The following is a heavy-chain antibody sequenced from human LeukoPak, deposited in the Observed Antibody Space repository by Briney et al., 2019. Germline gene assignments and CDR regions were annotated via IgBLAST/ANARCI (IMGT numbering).Heavy chain of an antibody. J-gene: IGHJ3*02. Sequence: SETLSLTCTVSGGSISSYYWNWIRQPPGKGLEWIGYIYYSGSTNYNPSLKSRVTISVDTSTKQFSLKLSSVTAADTAVYYCARGHDILTGYYLRGSFDMWGQGTMVSVSS. CDR2: IYYSGST. D-gene: IGHD3-9*01. CDR3: ARGHDILTGYYLRGSFDM. CDR1: GGSISSYY. V-gene: IGHV4-59*01.